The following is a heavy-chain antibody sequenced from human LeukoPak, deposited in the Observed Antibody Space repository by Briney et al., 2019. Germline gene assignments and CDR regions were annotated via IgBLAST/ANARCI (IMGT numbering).Heavy chain of an antibody. CDR3: ARQPRMATFDY. V-gene: IGHV4-61*02. Sequence: SQTLSLTCTVSGGSISSGSYYWSWIRQPAGKGLELIGRIYTSGSTNYNPSLKSRVTISVDTSKNQFSLKLSSVTAADTAVYYCARQPRMATFDYWGQGTLVTVSS. J-gene: IGHJ4*02. D-gene: IGHD5-24*01. CDR1: GGSISSGSYY. CDR2: IYTSGST.